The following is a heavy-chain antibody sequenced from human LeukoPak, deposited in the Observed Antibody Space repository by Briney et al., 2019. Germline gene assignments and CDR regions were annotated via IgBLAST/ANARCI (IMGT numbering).Heavy chain of an antibody. CDR1: GGTFSSYA. D-gene: IGHD6-13*01. V-gene: IGHV1-69*05. CDR3: ATSNYVAAALGYFDY. J-gene: IGHJ4*02. CDR2: IIPIFGTA. Sequence: SVKVSCKASGGTFSSYAISWVRQAPGQGLEWMGGIIPIFGTANYAQKLQGRVTMTTDTSTSTAYMELRSLRSDDTAVYYCATSNYVAAALGYFDYWGQGTLVTVSS.